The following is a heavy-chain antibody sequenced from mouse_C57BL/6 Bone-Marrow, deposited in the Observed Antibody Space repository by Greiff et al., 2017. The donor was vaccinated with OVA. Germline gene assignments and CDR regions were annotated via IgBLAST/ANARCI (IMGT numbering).Heavy chain of an antibody. CDR3: ARNYYGSSPLFDY. CDR2: FHPYNDDT. D-gene: IGHD1-1*01. V-gene: IGHV1-47*01. CDR1: GYTFTTYP. J-gene: IGHJ2*01. Sequence: VHLVESGAELVKPGASVKMSCKASGYTFTTYPIEWMKQNHGKSLEWIGNFHPYNDDTKYNEKFKGKATLTVEKSSSTVYLELSRLTSDDSAVYYCARNYYGSSPLFDYWGQGTTLTVSS.